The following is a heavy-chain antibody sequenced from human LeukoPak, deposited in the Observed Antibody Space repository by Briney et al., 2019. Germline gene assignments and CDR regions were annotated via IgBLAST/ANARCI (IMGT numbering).Heavy chain of an antibody. CDR1: GGSISCHY. CDR3: AREITVVTPGRSDAFDI. CDR2: IYYSGST. V-gene: IGHV4-59*11. J-gene: IGHJ3*02. D-gene: IGHD4-23*01. Sequence: WETLSLTCTVSGGSISCHYWNWIRQPPGKGLEWIGYIYYSGSTNYNPSLKSRVTISVDTSQNQSSLTLTSATAADTAVYYCAREITVVTPGRSDAFDIWGQGTMVTVSS.